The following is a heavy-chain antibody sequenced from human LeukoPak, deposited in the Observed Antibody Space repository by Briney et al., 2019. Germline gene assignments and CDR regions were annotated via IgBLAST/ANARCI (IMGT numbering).Heavy chain of an antibody. V-gene: IGHV3-21*01. D-gene: IGHD3-3*01. CDR1: GFTFSSYS. Sequence: PGGSLRLSCAASGFTFSSYSMNWVRQAPGKGLEWVSSISSSSSYIYYADSVKGRFTISRDNAKNSLYLQMNSLRAEDTAVYYCAREGLLRFLEWSLIDAFDIWGQGTMLTVSS. CDR2: ISSSSSYI. CDR3: AREGLLRFLEWSLIDAFDI. J-gene: IGHJ3*02.